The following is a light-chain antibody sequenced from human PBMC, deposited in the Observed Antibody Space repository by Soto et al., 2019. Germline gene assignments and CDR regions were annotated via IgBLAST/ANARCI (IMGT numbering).Light chain of an antibody. Sequence: QSVLTQPASVSGSPGQSITISSTGTSSDVGAYNYVSWYQHHPGKVPRLMIFDVSNRPSGVSNRFSGSKSGNTASLTISGLQAEDEADYYCCSYSRSSPYVFGAGTKVTVL. CDR3: CSYSRSSPYV. V-gene: IGLV2-14*03. CDR2: DVS. J-gene: IGLJ1*01. CDR1: SSDVGAYNY.